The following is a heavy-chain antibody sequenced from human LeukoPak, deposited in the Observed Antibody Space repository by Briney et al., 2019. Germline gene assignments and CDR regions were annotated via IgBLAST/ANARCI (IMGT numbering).Heavy chain of an antibody. CDR2: IYYSGST. CDR3: ARWAEDDTMDY. D-gene: IGHD3-10*01. Sequence: SETLSLTCTVSGGSISSYYWSWIRQPPGKGLEWIGYIYYSGSTNYNPSLKSRVTISVDTSKNQFSLKLSSVTAADTAVYYCARWAEDDTMDYWGQGTLVTVSS. J-gene: IGHJ4*02. CDR1: GGSISSYY. V-gene: IGHV4-59*01.